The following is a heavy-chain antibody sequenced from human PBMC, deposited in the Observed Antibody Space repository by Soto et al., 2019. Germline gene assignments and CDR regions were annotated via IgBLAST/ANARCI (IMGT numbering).Heavy chain of an antibody. D-gene: IGHD6-19*01. CDR1: GFTFSNYA. V-gene: IGHV3-23*01. CDR2: ISGSGGTM. J-gene: IGHJ4*02. CDR3: AKDPTLAGFFDY. Sequence: PGGSLRLSCAASGFTFSNYAMNWVRQAPGKGLEWVSLISGSGGTMYYADSVKGRFTISRDNSKNTLYMQMNSLRDEDTAVYYCAKDPTLAGFFDYWGQGALVTVSS.